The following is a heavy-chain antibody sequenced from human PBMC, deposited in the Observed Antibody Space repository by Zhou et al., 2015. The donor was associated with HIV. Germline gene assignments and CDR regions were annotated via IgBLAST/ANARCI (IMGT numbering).Heavy chain of an antibody. J-gene: IGHJ2*01. V-gene: IGHV1-18*01. D-gene: IGHD4-23*01. CDR1: GYTFTTYG. CDR2: IGTYNGNT. Sequence: QVQLVQSGAEVKKPGASVNVSCKASGYTFTTYGISWVRQAPGQGLEWMGWIGTYNGNTHYAQKLQGRVTMTTDTSTSTAYMELSSLRSEDTAVYYCARVSSRWKNWYFDLWGRGTLVTVSS. CDR3: ARVSSRWKNWYFDL.